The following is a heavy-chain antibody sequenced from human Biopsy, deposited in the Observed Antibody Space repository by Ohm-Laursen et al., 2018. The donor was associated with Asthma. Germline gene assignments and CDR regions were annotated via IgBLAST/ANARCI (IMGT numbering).Heavy chain of an antibody. CDR2: VFWSGTT. V-gene: IGHV4-30-4*01. CDR3: ARVASYGDLYFGIDV. J-gene: IGHJ6*01. CDR1: GAYIGSRDHH. D-gene: IGHD4-17*01. Sequence: TLSLTCTVGGAYIGSRDHHWSWIRQSPGTGLEWIGFVFWSGTTHYNRSLERRLSISIDTTRNEFSMTLRSVTAADTAVYFCARVASYGDLYFGIDVWG.